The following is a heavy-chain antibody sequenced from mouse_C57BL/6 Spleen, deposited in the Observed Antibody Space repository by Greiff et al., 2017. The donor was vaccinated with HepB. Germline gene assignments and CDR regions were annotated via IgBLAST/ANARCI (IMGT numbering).Heavy chain of an antibody. V-gene: IGHV1-55*01. D-gene: IGHD1-1*01. Sequence: QVQLQQPGAELVKPGASVKMSCKASGYTFTSYWITWVKQRPGQGLEWIGDIYPGSGSTNYNEKFKSKATLTVDTSSSTAYMQPSSLTSEDSAVYYCARRYYGSSYDYWGQGTTLTVSS. CDR1: GYTFTSYW. CDR3: ARRYYGSSYDY. J-gene: IGHJ2*01. CDR2: IYPGSGST.